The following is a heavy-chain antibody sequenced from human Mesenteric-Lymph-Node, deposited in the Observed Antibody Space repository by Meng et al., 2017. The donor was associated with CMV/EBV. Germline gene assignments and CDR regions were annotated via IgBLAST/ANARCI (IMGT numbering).Heavy chain of an antibody. CDR3: ARDQPADY. V-gene: IGHV4-61*01. CDR2: IYNSVST. Sequence: QLQLQESGPGLVKPSETLSLTWTVSGDSVSGGSYYWTWIRQAPGKGLEWIGYIYNSVSTNYNPSLKSRVTISVDTSKNQFSLKLTSVTAADTAVYYCARDQPADYWGQGTLVTVSS. CDR1: GDSVSGGSYY. J-gene: IGHJ4*02.